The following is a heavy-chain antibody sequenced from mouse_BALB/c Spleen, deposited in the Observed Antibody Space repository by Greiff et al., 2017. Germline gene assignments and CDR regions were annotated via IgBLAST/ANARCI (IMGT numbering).Heavy chain of an antibody. CDR2: ISSGGSYT. V-gene: IGHV5-9-4*01. Sequence: EVNLVESGGGLVKPGGSLKLSCAASGFTFSSYAMSWVRQSPEKRLEWVAEISSGGSYTYYPDTVTCRFTISRDNAKNTLYLEMSSLRSEDTAMYYCARDDYYGSSYAMDYWGQGTSVTVSS. CDR1: GFTFSSYA. CDR3: ARDDYYGSSYAMDY. D-gene: IGHD1-1*01. J-gene: IGHJ4*01.